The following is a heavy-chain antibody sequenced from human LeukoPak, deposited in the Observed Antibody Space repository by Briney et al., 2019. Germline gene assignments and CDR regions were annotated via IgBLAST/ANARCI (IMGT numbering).Heavy chain of an antibody. J-gene: IGHJ4*02. Sequence: SETLSLTCTVSGGSISSSNYSWDWIRQPPGKGLEWIGTIFYSGTPYYTPSLKSRVTISVDTSKNQFSLKLSSVTAADTAVYYCARLDSSGYQTWFKFWGQGTLVTVSS. CDR3: ARLDSSGYQTWFKF. D-gene: IGHD3-22*01. V-gene: IGHV4-39*01. CDR1: GGSISSSNYS. CDR2: IFYSGTP.